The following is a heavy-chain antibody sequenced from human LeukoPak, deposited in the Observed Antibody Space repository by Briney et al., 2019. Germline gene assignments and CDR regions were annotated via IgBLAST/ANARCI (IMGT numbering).Heavy chain of an antibody. V-gene: IGHV4-30-2*01. CDR3: ARVYWGFFPN. CDR1: GGSISSGGYS. CDR2: IYHSGST. Sequence: PSETLSLTCAVSGGSISSGGYSWSWIRQPPGKGLEWIGYIYHSGSTYYNPSLKSRVTISVDRSKNQFSLKLSSVTAADTAVYYCARVYWGFFPNWGQGTLVTVSS. J-gene: IGHJ4*02. D-gene: IGHD2-8*02.